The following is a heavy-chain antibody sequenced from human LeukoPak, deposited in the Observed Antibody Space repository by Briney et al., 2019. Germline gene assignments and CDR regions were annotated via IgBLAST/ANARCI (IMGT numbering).Heavy chain of an antibody. CDR3: AKEVRGDAFDI. Sequence: GGSLRLSCVASEFTFRSYDMHWVRQAPGKVLEWVAVISYDGSNKDYADFVKGRFTISRDNSKNTLYLQMNSLRAEDTAVYYCAKEVRGDAFDIWGQGTMVTVSS. CDR1: EFTFRSYD. CDR2: ISYDGSNK. V-gene: IGHV3-30*18. J-gene: IGHJ3*02. D-gene: IGHD3-16*01.